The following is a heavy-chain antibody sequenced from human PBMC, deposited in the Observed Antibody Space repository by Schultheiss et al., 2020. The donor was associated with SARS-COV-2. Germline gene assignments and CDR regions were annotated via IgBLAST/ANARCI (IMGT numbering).Heavy chain of an antibody. CDR3: ARERTDWGSFDY. Sequence: SQTLSLTCTVSGGSISSYYWSWIRQPPGKGLEWIGYIHHSGTTYYNPSLQSRVTISIDTSKSQFSLKLSSVTAADTAVYYCARERTDWGSFDYWGQGTLVTVSS. V-gene: IGHV4-59*01. CDR2: IHHSGTT. J-gene: IGHJ4*02. CDR1: GGSISSYY. D-gene: IGHD7-27*01.